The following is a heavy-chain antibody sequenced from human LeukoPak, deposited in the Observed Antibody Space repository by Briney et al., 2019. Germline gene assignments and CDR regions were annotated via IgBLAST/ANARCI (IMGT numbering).Heavy chain of an antibody. V-gene: IGHV1-18*01. D-gene: IGHD2-21*01. CDR2: ISAYNGNT. J-gene: IGHJ6*02. Sequence: ASVKVSCKASGYTFTSYGIIWVRQAPGQGLEWMGWISAYNGNTNYAQKLQGRVTMTTDTSTSTAYMELRSLRSDDTAVYYCARGLRFGGAENSMDVWGQGTTVTVSS. CDR1: GYTFTSYG. CDR3: ARGLRFGGAENSMDV.